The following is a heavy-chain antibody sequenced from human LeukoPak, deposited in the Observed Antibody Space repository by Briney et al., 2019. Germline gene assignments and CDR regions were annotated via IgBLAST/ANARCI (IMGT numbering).Heavy chain of an antibody. CDR2: IYYSGST. Sequence: GSLRLSCAAPGFTFSSYSMSWIRQPPGKGLEWIGYIYYSGSTDYNPSLKSRVTISLYTSKNQFSLKLSSVTAADTAVYYCARGGYYGSGNDFRFDPWGQGTLVTVSS. J-gene: IGHJ5*02. D-gene: IGHD3-10*01. V-gene: IGHV4-59*01. CDR1: GFTFSSYS. CDR3: ARGGYYGSGNDFRFDP.